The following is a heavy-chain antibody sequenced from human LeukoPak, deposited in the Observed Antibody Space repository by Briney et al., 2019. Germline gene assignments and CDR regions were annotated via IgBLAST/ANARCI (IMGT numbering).Heavy chain of an antibody. CDR2: IYSGGST. CDR3: AKADSGTYYGLGDYFDY. D-gene: IGHD1-26*01. CDR1: GFTVSSNC. Sequence: QAGGSLRLSCAASGFTVSSNCMSWVRQAPGKGLEWVSVIYSGGSTYYADSVKGRFTISRDNSKNTLYLQMNSLRAEDTAVYYCAKADSGTYYGLGDYFDYWGQGTLVTVSS. V-gene: IGHV3-66*01. J-gene: IGHJ4*02.